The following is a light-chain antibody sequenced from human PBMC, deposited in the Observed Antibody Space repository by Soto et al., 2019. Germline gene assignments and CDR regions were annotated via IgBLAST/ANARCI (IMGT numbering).Light chain of an antibody. V-gene: IGKV1-39*01. Sequence: DIQMTQSPSFLSASVGDRVTITCRASQSISSYLNWYQQKPGKAPKLLIFAASILQSGVPSRFSGSGSGTDFTLTITSLQPEDFATYYSQQSYSSPFTFGPGARVDIK. CDR1: QSISSY. J-gene: IGKJ3*01. CDR3: QQSYSSPFT. CDR2: AAS.